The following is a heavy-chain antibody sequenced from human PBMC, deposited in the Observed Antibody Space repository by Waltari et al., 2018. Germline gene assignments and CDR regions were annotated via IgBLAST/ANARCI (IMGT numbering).Heavy chain of an antibody. CDR2: SHNAGKT. J-gene: IGHJ5*02. D-gene: IGHD6-19*01. Sequence: EVQRVESGGVLIQPGGSLSLSCAASGFTVRSKYISWVRQAPGKGLEWVLLSHNAGKTYYADSAKGRFTIARDNFKNTLYLQMNSLRAEDTAVYYCTSGWGFDPWGQGTLVTVSS. V-gene: IGHV3-53*01. CDR1: GFTVRSKY. CDR3: TSGWGFDP.